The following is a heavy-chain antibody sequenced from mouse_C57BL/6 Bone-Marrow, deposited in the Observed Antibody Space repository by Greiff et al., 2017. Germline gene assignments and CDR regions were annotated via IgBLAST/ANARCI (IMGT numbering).Heavy chain of an antibody. CDR1: GYTFTSYW. J-gene: IGHJ2*01. V-gene: IGHV1-61*01. CDR2: IYPSDSET. D-gene: IGHD3-2*02. Sequence: QVQLQQPGAELVRPGSSVKLSCKASGYTFTSYWMDWVKQRPGQGLEWIGNIYPSDSETHYNQKFKDKATLTVDKSSSTAYMQLSSLTSEDSAVYYCARTAQATGYFDYWGQGTTLTVSS. CDR3: ARTAQATGYFDY.